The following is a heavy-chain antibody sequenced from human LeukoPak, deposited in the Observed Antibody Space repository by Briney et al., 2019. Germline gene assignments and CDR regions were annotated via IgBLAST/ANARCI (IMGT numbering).Heavy chain of an antibody. CDR2: IYPSDSDT. CDR1: GYSFSNYW. CDR3: ARGDCSSNSCADFGY. V-gene: IGHV5-51*01. D-gene: IGHD2-2*01. Sequence: GESLKISCKGSGYSFSNYWIGWVRQMPGKGLEWMGIIYPSDSDTRYSPSFQGQVTISADKSISTAFLQWSSLKASDTAMYYCARGDCSSNSCADFGYWGQGTLVTVS. J-gene: IGHJ4*02.